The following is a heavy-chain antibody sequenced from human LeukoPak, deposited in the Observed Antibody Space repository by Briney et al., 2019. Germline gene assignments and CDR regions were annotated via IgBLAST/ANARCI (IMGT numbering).Heavy chain of an antibody. D-gene: IGHD4-17*01. CDR2: IWSDASNQ. V-gene: IGHV3-33*06. CDR3: AKPERNYGDYAVVTYYFDY. Sequence: GGSLRLSCAASGFSFSTYAMHWVRQAPGKGLDWVAMIWSDASNQYYADSVKGRFTISRDNSKNTLYLQMNSLRAEDTAVYYCAKPERNYGDYAVVTYYFDYWGQGTLVTVSS. J-gene: IGHJ4*02. CDR1: GFSFSTYA.